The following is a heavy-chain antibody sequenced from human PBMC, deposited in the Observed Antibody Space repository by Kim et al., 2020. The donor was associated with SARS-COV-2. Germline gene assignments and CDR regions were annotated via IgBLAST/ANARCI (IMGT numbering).Heavy chain of an antibody. CDR1: GFTFSSYS. D-gene: IGHD6-13*01. J-gene: IGHJ6*02. CDR3: ARGYYSSSWYDRWKPISPNQEHYYYYGMDV. V-gene: IGHV3-48*02. Sequence: GGSLRLSCAASGFTFSSYSMNWVRQAPGKGLEWVSYISSSSSTIYYADSVKGRFTISRDNAKNSLYLQMNSLRDEDTAVYYCARGYYSSSWYDRWKPISPNQEHYYYYGMDVWGQGTTVTVSS. CDR2: ISSSSSTI.